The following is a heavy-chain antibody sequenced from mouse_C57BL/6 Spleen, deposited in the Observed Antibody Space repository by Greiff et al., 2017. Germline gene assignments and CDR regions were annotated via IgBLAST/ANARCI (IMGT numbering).Heavy chain of an antibody. Sequence: QVQLQQSGAELVRPGSSVKLSCKASGYTFTSYWMHWVKQRPIQGLEWIGNIDPSDSETHYNQKFKDKATLTVDKSSSTAYMQLSSLTSEDSAVYYCARDEGSRRGDYYAMDYWGQGTSVTVSS. CDR1: GYTFTSYW. J-gene: IGHJ4*01. CDR3: ARDEGSRRGDYYAMDY. CDR2: IDPSDSET. V-gene: IGHV1-52*01. D-gene: IGHD2-4*01.